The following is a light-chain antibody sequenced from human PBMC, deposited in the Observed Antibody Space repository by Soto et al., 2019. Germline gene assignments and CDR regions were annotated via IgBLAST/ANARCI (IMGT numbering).Light chain of an antibody. CDR2: AAS. CDR1: QSISSY. J-gene: IGKJ2*01. V-gene: IGKV1-39*01. Sequence: DIQMTQSPSSLSASVGDRVTITCRASQSISSYLIWYQQKPGKAPKLLIYAASSLQSGVPSRFSGCGSRTDFTLTISSLQPEEFATYYCQQSYSTPRTVGQGTKLEIK. CDR3: QQSYSTPRT.